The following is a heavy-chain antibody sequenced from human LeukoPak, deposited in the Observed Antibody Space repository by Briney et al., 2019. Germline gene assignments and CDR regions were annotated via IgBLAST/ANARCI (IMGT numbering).Heavy chain of an antibody. D-gene: IGHD1-7*01. V-gene: IGHV3-30*02. Sequence: HPGGSLRLSCAASGFTFSSYGMHWVRQAPGKGLEWVAFIRYDGSNKYHADSVKGRFTISRDNSKNTLYMQMNSLKPEDTAVYYCAKDRVVFNRNYAYYFDYWGQGTLVTVSS. J-gene: IGHJ4*02. CDR1: GFTFSSYG. CDR2: IRYDGSNK. CDR3: AKDRVVFNRNYAYYFDY.